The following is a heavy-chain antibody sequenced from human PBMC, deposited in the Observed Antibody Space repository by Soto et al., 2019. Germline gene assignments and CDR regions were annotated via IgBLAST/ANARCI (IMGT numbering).Heavy chain of an antibody. V-gene: IGHV4-59*01. J-gene: IGHJ5*02. CDR1: GGSISSYY. CDR3: ARALIFDSSWHWFDP. Sequence: QVQLQESGPGLVKPSETLSLTCTVSGGSISSYYWSWIRQPPGKGLEWIGYIYYSGRTNYNPSLKSRVTISVDTSKNQFSLKLSSVTAADTAVYYCARALIFDSSWHWFDPWGQGTLVTVSS. CDR2: IYYSGRT. D-gene: IGHD6-13*01.